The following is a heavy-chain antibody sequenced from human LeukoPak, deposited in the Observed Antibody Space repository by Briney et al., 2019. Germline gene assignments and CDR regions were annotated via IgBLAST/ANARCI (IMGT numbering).Heavy chain of an antibody. D-gene: IGHD3-16*02. J-gene: IGHJ4*02. CDR1: GFTFSSYE. CDR3: ARDHYDYVWGSYRPLDY. Sequence: GGSLRLSCAASGFTFSSYEMNWVRQAPGKGLEWVSYIRSSGSTIYYADSVKGRFTISRDNAKNSLYLQMNSLRAEDTAVYYCARDHYDYVWGSYRPLDYWGQGTLVTVSS. CDR2: IRSSGSTI. V-gene: IGHV3-48*03.